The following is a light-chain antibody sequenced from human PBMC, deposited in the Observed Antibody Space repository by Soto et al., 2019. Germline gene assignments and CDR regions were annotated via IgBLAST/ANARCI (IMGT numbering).Light chain of an antibody. CDR3: QQSYSLMYT. CDR2: TAS. J-gene: IGKJ2*01. Sequence: DIQMTQSPSSLSASVGDRVTITCRASQSISGYLNWYQQKPGKAPKFLIYTASSLQSGVPSRFSGSGSGTDFTLTISSLQPEDFGTYYCQQSYSLMYTFGQGTKLEIK. V-gene: IGKV1-39*01. CDR1: QSISGY.